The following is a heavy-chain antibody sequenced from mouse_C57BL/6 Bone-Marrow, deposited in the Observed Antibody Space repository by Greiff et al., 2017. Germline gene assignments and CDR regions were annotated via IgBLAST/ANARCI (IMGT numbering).Heavy chain of an antibody. Sequence: QLQQSGPELVKPGASVKISCKASGYSFTDYNMNWVKQSNGKSLEWIGVINPNYGTTSYNQKFKGKATLTVDQSSSTAYMQLNSLTSEDSAVYYCARSYYSNYDGYFDVWGTGTTVTVSS. D-gene: IGHD2-5*01. V-gene: IGHV1-39*01. CDR3: ARSYYSNYDGYFDV. CDR1: GYSFTDYN. J-gene: IGHJ1*03. CDR2: INPNYGTT.